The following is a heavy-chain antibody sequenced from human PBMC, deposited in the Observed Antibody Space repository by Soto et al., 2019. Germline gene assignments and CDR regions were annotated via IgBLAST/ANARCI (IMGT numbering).Heavy chain of an antibody. Sequence: QLQLHESGSGLVKPSQTLSLTCAVSGGSISSGGYSWSWIRQPPGKGLEWIGYIYHSGSTYYNPSLKSRVTISVDSSKNQFSLKLSSVTAADTAGYYCARGDIRVYCDYWGQGTLVIVAA. CDR2: IYHSGST. CDR3: ARGDIRVYCDY. CDR1: GGSISSGGYS. J-gene: IGHJ4*02. D-gene: IGHD4-17*01. V-gene: IGHV4-30-2*01.